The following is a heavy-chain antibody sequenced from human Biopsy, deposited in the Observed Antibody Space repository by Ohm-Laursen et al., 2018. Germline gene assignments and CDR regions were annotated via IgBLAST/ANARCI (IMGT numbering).Heavy chain of an antibody. CDR3: ARRPYGGTRYWYFDL. CDR2: IYYSGTT. Sequence: TLSLTCTVSGGSVSSGGFYWSWIRQHPGKGLEWIRYIYYSGTTYYNPSLKSLVTISVDTSKNQFSLKLISVTAADTAVYYCARRPYGGTRYWYFDLWGRGTLVTVSS. J-gene: IGHJ2*01. CDR1: GGSVSSGGFY. D-gene: IGHD4-23*01. V-gene: IGHV4-31*01.